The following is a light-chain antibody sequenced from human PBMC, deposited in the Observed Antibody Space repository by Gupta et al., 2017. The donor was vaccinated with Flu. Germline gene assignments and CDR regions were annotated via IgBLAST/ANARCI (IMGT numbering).Light chain of an antibody. Sequence: GDRVTISCRASPGIFNYLAWYQQKPGKVPKLLIYAASTLQSGVPSRFCGSGSGTDFTLTISGLQPEDVATYYCQKYNRAPFTFGPGTKVDLK. CDR2: AAS. J-gene: IGKJ3*01. V-gene: IGKV1-27*01. CDR1: PGIFNY. CDR3: QKYNRAPFT.